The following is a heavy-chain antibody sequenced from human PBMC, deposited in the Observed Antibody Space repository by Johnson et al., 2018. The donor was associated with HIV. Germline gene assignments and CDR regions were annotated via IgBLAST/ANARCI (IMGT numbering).Heavy chain of an antibody. D-gene: IGHD3-16*02. V-gene: IGHV3-11*04. CDR1: GFTFSDYY. CDR2: ISSSGSTI. J-gene: IGHJ3*02. CDR3: ARDRTSYGWIHDAFDI. Sequence: QVQVVESGGGLVKPGGSLRLSCAASGFTFSDYYMSWIRQAPGKGLEWVSYISSSGSTIYYADSVKGRFTISRDNSKNTFYLQMNSLRTEDTALYYCARDRTSYGWIHDAFDIWGQGTMVTVSS.